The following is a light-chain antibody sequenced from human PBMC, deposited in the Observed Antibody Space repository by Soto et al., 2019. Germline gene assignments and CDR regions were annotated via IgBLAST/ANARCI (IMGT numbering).Light chain of an antibody. J-gene: IGKJ2*01. CDR2: WAS. Sequence: DIVMTQSPDSLAVSLGERATINCKSSQSILYSANNKNYLAWYQQRPGQPPKLLIYWASTRKFGVPDRFSGSGSETDFTLTISSLQAEDVAVYYCQQYLRIPYTFGQGTELEIK. V-gene: IGKV4-1*01. CDR1: QSILYSANNKNY. CDR3: QQYLRIPYT.